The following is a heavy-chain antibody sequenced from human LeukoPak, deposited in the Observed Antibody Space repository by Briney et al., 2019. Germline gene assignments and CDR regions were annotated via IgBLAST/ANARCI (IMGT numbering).Heavy chain of an antibody. CDR1: GFTFSSYS. D-gene: IGHD3-3*01. Sequence: GGSLRLSCAASGFTFSSYSMNWVRQAPGKGLEWVSSISSSSSYIYYADSVKGRFTISRDNAKNSLYLQMNSLRAEDTAVYYCARCYYDFWSGYYTGDPFDYWGQGTLVTVSS. J-gene: IGHJ4*02. V-gene: IGHV3-21*01. CDR3: ARCYYDFWSGYYTGDPFDY. CDR2: ISSSSSYI.